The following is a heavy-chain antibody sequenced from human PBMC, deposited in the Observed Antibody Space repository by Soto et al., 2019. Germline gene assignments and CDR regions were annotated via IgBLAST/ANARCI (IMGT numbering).Heavy chain of an antibody. Sequence: QVQLVQSGPEVKKPGASVKVSCKASGYTFTSHGISWVRQAPGQGLEWMGWISSFTGGTNYAQALQGRVTMTTDTSTSTAYMELRSLTSDDTAVYYCARDISYGSGTSYGYWGQGTLVTVSS. J-gene: IGHJ4*02. V-gene: IGHV1-18*01. CDR2: ISSFTGGT. CDR1: GYTFTSHG. D-gene: IGHD3-10*01. CDR3: ARDISYGSGTSYGY.